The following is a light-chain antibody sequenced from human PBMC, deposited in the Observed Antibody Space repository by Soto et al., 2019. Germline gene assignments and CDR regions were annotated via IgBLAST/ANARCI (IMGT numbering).Light chain of an antibody. CDR3: TSFTDTGTVI. CDR1: SSDVGAYHP. V-gene: IGLV2-14*03. CDR2: DVS. Sequence: QSVLTQPASVSGSPGQSFTISCTGTSSDVGAYHPVSWYQQHPGKAPKLIIFDVSNRPSGVSDRFSGSKSGNTASLTISGLQAEDEADYYCTSFTDTGTVIFGGGTKVTVL. J-gene: IGLJ2*01.